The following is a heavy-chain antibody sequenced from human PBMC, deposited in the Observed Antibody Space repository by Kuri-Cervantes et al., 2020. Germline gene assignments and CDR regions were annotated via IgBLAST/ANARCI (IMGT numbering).Heavy chain of an antibody. CDR1: GGSISSSSYY. V-gene: IGHV4-39*07. Sequence: SETLSLTCTVSGGSISSSSYYWGWIRQPPGKGLEWIGSIYYSGSTYYNPSLKSRVTISVDTSKNQFSLKLSSVTAADTAVYYCARGRDLYYDILTGYRMSSLGPPAPPDYWGQGTLVTVSS. J-gene: IGHJ4*02. CDR3: ARGRDLYYDILTGYRMSSLGPPAPPDY. CDR2: IYYSGST. D-gene: IGHD3-9*01.